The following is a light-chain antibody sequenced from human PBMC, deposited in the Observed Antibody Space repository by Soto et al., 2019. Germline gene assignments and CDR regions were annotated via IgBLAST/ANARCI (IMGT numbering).Light chain of an antibody. CDR3: QQRSNWL. CDR1: QSVSSY. Sequence: DIVLTQSPATLPLSPGERATLSCRASQSVSSYLAWYQQKPGQAPRLLIYDASNRATGIPARFSGSGSGTDFTLTISSLEPEDFAVYYCQQRSNWLVGPGTKVDIK. J-gene: IGKJ3*01. V-gene: IGKV3-11*01. CDR2: DAS.